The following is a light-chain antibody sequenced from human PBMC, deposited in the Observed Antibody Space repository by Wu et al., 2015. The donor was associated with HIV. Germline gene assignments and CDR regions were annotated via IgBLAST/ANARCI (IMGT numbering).Light chain of an antibody. Sequence: DIQMTQSPSSLSASVGDRVTITCRASQSISAYVNWYQQKSGKAPKLLIYAASNLQSGVPSRFSGSGSGTDFTLTISSVQPQDFASYYCQETYSIPWTFGHGTNVEIK. CDR2: AAS. J-gene: IGKJ1*01. CDR3: QETYSIPWT. CDR1: QSISAY. V-gene: IGKV1-39*01.